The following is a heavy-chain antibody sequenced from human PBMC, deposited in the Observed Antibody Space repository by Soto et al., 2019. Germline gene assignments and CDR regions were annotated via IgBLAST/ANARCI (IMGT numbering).Heavy chain of an antibody. Sequence: EVQLVESGGGLVQPGGSLRLSGVASGLTFSTYWMSWVRQVPGKGLEWVANMKQDGSENYYVDSVKGRFTISRDNAKNSLYLLMNSLTVEDTAVYYCARPLGWRDGFDIWGQGTMVTVSS. CDR1: GLTFSTYW. D-gene: IGHD6-19*01. CDR2: MKQDGSEN. CDR3: ARPLGWRDGFDI. V-gene: IGHV3-7*01. J-gene: IGHJ3*02.